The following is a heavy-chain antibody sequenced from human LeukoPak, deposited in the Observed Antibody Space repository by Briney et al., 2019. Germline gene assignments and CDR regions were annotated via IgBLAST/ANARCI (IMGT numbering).Heavy chain of an antibody. CDR3: ARSLPRGYSGYDVPYFDY. J-gene: IGHJ4*02. CDR1: GGSISSYY. Sequence: PSETLSLTCTVSGGSISSYYWSWIRQPPGKGLEWIGYIYYSGSTNYNPSLKSRVTISVDTSKNQFSLKLSSVTAADTAVYYCARSLPRGYSGYDVPYFDYWGQGTLVTVSS. V-gene: IGHV4-59*01. D-gene: IGHD5-12*01. CDR2: IYYSGST.